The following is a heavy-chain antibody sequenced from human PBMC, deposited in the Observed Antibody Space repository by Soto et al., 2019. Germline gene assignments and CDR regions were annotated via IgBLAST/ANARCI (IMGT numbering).Heavy chain of an antibody. J-gene: IGHJ4*02. D-gene: IGHD2-15*01. Sequence: GWSLRLSCASSVFTFISYGMHWVRQAPGKGLECVAVISYDGSNIYYADSVKGRFTISRDNSANTLYLQMNSLRAEDTAVYYCAKDGGPLDYGGQGTLVTASS. CDR3: AKDGGPLDY. CDR2: ISYDGSNI. CDR1: VFTFISYG. V-gene: IGHV3-30*18.